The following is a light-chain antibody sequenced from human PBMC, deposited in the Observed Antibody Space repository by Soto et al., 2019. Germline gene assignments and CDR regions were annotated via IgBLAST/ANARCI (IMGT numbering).Light chain of an antibody. CDR1: VSDVGGYDS. J-gene: IGLJ1*01. Sequence: QSALTQPASVSGSPGQSITISCTGTVSDVGGYDSVSWYQQHPGRAPKLIIYGVNNRPSGVSNRFSASKSADTASLTISGLQAEDEANYYCFSYTPSRPHVLGTGSKVTVL. V-gene: IGLV2-14*03. CDR3: FSYTPSRPHV. CDR2: GVN.